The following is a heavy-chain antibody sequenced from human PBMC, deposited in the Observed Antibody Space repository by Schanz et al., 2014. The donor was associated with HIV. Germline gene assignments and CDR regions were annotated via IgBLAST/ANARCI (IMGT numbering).Heavy chain of an antibody. Sequence: QVQLQQWGAGLLKPSETLSLTCAVYGESLSGYYWTWIRQPPGKGLEWIGEINQSGNTNYNPSLKSRVPMSKDTSKKQFSLKLSSVTAADTAVYYCVRGFLMGRDYDYIWGSNRYAAWFDFWGQGTLVAVSS. J-gene: IGHJ5*01. CDR2: INQSGNT. CDR1: GESLSGYY. V-gene: IGHV4-34*02. D-gene: IGHD3-16*02. CDR3: VRGFLMGRDYDYIWGSNRYAAWFDF.